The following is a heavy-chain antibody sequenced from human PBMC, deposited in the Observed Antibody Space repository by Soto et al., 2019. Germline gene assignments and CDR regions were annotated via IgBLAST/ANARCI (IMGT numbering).Heavy chain of an antibody. CDR1: GGSFSGYY. CDR2: INHSGST. V-gene: IGHV4-34*01. Sequence: PSETLSLTCAVYGGSFSGYYWSWIRQPPGKGLEWIGEINHSGSTNYNPSLKSRVTISVDTSKNPFSLKLSSVTAADTAVYYCARSPYDFWSGYQKAYFDYWGQGTLVTVSS. D-gene: IGHD3-3*01. J-gene: IGHJ4*02. CDR3: ARSPYDFWSGYQKAYFDY.